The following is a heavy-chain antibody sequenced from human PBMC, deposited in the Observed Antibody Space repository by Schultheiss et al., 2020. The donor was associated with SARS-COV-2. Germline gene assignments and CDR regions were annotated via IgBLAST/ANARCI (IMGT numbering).Heavy chain of an antibody. D-gene: IGHD3-9*01. Sequence: GGSLRLSCVASGYTFSPFWMHWVRQVPGKGLEWVAVIWYDGSNKYYGDSVKGRFTISRDNSKNTLYLQMNSLRAEDTAVYYCARVSYDSLYHYYYYGMDVWGQGTTVTVSS. CDR2: IWYDGSNK. CDR3: ARVSYDSLYHYYYYGMDV. CDR1: GYTFSPFW. J-gene: IGHJ6*02. V-gene: IGHV3-33*08.